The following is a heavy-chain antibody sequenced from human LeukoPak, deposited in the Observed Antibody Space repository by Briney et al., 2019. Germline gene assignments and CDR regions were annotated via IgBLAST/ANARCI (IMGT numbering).Heavy chain of an antibody. V-gene: IGHV4-4*09. CDR2: IYTSGST. CDR3: ARRVVVAATVWFDP. D-gene: IGHD2-15*01. CDR1: GGSISSYY. J-gene: IGHJ5*02. Sequence: SATLSLTCTVSGGSISSYYWSWIRQPPGKGLEWIGYIYTSGSTNYNPSLKSRVTISVDTSKNQFSLKLSSVTAADTAVYYCARRVVVAATVWFDPWGQGTLVTVSS.